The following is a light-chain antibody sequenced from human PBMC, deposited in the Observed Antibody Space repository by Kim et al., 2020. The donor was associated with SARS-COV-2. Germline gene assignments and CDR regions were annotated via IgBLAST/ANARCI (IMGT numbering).Light chain of an antibody. CDR2: GAA. V-gene: IGKV1-27*01. Sequence: DIQLTQSPSSLSASIGDRVTITCRASQDIANSLAWYQQKPGKVPQVLIYGAATLQSGVPSRFSGSGSGTEFTLTIGSLQTEDVSIYYCQKYNSAPWMFGPGTRVDI. CDR1: QDIANS. J-gene: IGKJ1*01. CDR3: QKYNSAPWM.